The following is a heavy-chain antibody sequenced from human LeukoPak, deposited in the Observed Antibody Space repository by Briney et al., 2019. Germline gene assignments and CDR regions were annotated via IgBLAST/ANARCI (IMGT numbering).Heavy chain of an antibody. J-gene: IGHJ6*02. CDR2: INPKIGGT. CDR1: GYTFTVYY. V-gene: IGHV1-2*02. D-gene: IGHD6-19*01. Sequence: ASVKVSCKAPGYTFTVYYMHWVRHAPAQGLETMGGINPKIGGTNYAQKFKGGVNMTRATSIRTAYMELGRLRSEDRAVYYCARDRSGLEGMDVWGQGTTVTVSS. CDR3: ARDRSGLEGMDV.